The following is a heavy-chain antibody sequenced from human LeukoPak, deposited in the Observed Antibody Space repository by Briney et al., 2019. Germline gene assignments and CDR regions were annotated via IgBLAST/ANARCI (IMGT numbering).Heavy chain of an antibody. D-gene: IGHD6-6*01. J-gene: IGHJ4*02. V-gene: IGHV4-34*01. CDR3: AKGDWSSSDFDY. CDR2: IYHNGAT. Sequence: SETLSLTCAVYGGSFSGYYWSWVRQPPGKGLEWIGEIYHNGATNYKPSLKSRVTMSLDKSKNQFSLKLNSVTAEDTAVYYCAKGDWSSSDFDYWGQGTLVTVSS. CDR1: GGSFSGYY.